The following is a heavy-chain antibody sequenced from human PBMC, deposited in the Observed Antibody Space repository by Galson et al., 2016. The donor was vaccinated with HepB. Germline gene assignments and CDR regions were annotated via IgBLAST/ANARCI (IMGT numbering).Heavy chain of an antibody. CDR2: IYYTGST. CDR1: GDSVSSDTSY. CDR3: ASGATVFGVVNLPDI. D-gene: IGHD3-3*01. Sequence: SETLSLTCTVSGDSVSSDTSYCSWIRQPPGRGLEWIGYIYYTGSTNYNPSLKSRFTISMDTSKRQFSLNLTTAAAADTAVYYCASGATVFGVVNLPDIWGQGTVVTVSS. J-gene: IGHJ3*02. V-gene: IGHV4-61*01.